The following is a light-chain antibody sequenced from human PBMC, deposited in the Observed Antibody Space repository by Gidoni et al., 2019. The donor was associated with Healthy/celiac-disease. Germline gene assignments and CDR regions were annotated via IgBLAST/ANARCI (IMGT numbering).Light chain of an antibody. CDR3: QQSYSTPRT. Sequence: DIQMTQSPSSLSASVGDRLTITCRANQSISSYLNWYQQKPGKAPKLLIYAASSLQSGVPSRFSGSGSGTDFTLTISSLQPEDFATYYCQQSYSTPRTFGQGTKVEIK. J-gene: IGKJ1*01. CDR2: AAS. CDR1: QSISSY. V-gene: IGKV1-39*01.